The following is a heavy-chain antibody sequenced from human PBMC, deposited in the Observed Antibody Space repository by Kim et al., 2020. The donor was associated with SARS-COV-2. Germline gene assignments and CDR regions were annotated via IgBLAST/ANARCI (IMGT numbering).Heavy chain of an antibody. J-gene: IGHJ4*02. V-gene: IGHV4-39*01. CDR1: GGSFNTSSYY. D-gene: IGHD3-16*01. CDR3: ARRSRGDGSPGY. Sequence: SETLSLTCTVSGGSFNTSSYYWDWIRQPPGKGLEWIGGFFYTGTMYFNPSLKSRVTISVDTSKKQFSLKLTSVTAADTAVYYCARRSRGDGSPGYWGQGT. CDR2: FFYTGTM.